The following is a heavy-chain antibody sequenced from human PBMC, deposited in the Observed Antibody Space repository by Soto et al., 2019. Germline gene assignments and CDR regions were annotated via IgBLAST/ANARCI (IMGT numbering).Heavy chain of an antibody. J-gene: IGHJ4*02. Sequence: QPGGSLRLSCAASGFTFSSYGMTWVRQAPGKGLEWVSFSGATGAGTYYADSVKGRFTISRDNSKNTLYLQMTSLRADDTAVYYCAKDRRAGGNYGFYSDFWGQGALVTVSS. CDR1: GFTFSSYG. D-gene: IGHD1-7*01. V-gene: IGHV3-23*01. CDR3: AKDRRAGGNYGFYSDF. CDR2: SGATGAGT.